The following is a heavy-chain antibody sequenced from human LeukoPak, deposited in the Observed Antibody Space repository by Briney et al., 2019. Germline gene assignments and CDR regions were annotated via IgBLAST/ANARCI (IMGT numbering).Heavy chain of an antibody. Sequence: PGGSLRLSCAASGFTFSTYCMHWVRHAPGKGPMWVSRICPDGTVTNYADSVKARFIISRDNARNTVYLQMNSLRVEDTAVYYCVRDFRSADYWGQGTPVTVSS. V-gene: IGHV3-74*01. CDR2: ICPDGTVT. CDR3: VRDFRSADY. J-gene: IGHJ4*02. CDR1: GFTFSTYC.